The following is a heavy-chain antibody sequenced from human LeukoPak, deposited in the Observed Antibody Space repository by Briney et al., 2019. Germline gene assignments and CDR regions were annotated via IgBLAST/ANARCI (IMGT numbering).Heavy chain of an antibody. Sequence: GGSLRLSCAASVCTFSRYAMSCVREAPGKGREGVVVFTGSGGRAYYADSLKGGCTTSRDNSKKTLYLQMNSLRAETTGVYYCAQDRGGWYDYWGPGSLVTVSS. V-gene: IGHV3-23*01. J-gene: IGHJ4*02. D-gene: IGHD6-19*01. CDR3: AQDRGGWYDY. CDR2: FTGSGGRA. CDR1: VCTFSRYA.